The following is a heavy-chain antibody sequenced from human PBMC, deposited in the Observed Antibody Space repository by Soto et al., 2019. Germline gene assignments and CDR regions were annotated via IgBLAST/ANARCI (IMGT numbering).Heavy chain of an antibody. CDR3: ARQIYDSDTGPNFQYYFDS. CDR1: GYSLAGYW. D-gene: IGHD3-22*01. Sequence: GEALKLSCKGSGYSLAGYWITWVRQKPGKGLDWMGRIDPSDSQTYYSPSFRGHVTISVTKSITTVFLQWSSLRASDTAMYYCARQIYDSDTGPNFQYYFDSWGQGTPVTVS. V-gene: IGHV5-10-1*01. CDR2: IDPSDSQT. J-gene: IGHJ4*02.